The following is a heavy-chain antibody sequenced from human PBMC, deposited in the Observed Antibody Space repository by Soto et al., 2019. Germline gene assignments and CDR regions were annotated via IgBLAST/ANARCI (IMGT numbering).Heavy chain of an antibody. CDR1: GFTFSSYA. Sequence: GGSLRLSCAASGFTFSSYAMHWVRQAPGKGLEWVAVISYDGSNKYYADSVKGRFTISRDNSKNTLYLQMNSLRAEDTAVYYWARDPGAAMARFYYYGMDVWGQGTTVTVSS. J-gene: IGHJ6*02. D-gene: IGHD5-18*01. V-gene: IGHV3-30-3*01. CDR2: ISYDGSNK. CDR3: ARDPGAAMARFYYYGMDV.